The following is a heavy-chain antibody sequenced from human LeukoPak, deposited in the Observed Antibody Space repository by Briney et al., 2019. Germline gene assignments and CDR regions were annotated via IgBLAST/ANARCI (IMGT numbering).Heavy chain of an antibody. CDR2: ISWHGSTT. D-gene: IGHD3-22*01. CDR3: AKDIGDSVGYNYFDS. J-gene: IGHJ4*02. CDR1: GFTFDDYT. V-gene: IGHV3-43*01. Sequence: GGSLRLSCAASGFTFDDYTMHWVRQAPGKGLEWVSLISWHGSTTKYADSVKGRFTISRDNPKNSLSLQMNSLGPEDTALYYCAKDIGDSVGYNYFDSWGQGTLVTVSS.